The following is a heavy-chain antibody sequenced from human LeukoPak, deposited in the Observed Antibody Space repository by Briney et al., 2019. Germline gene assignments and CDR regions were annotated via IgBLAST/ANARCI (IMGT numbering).Heavy chain of an antibody. D-gene: IGHD3-9*01. CDR3: ARTYYDILTGYNPYFDY. V-gene: IGHV3-21*01. J-gene: IGHJ4*02. CDR2: IPANSTAI. Sequence: GGSLILSCASSGFPLSSYWMSWGRQARGKGLERVSSIPANSTAIYSAASLKDRFTISRDNAKNYLYLQMNILRAEDTAVYYCARTYYDILTGYNPYFDYWGQGILVTVSS. CDR1: GFPLSSYW.